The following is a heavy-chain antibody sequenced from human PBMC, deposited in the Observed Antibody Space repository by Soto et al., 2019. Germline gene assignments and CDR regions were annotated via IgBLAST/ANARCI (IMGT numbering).Heavy chain of an antibody. CDR1: GFTFSSYW. CDR3: AKAIYGGNSDFGY. V-gene: IGHV3-7*05. D-gene: IGHD4-17*01. Sequence: EVHLVESGGGLVQPGGSLRLSCAASGFTFSSYWMTWVRQAPGKGLEWVANIKQDGGAKYYVDSVKGRFTISRDNAKNSLYLQMNSPRAEDTAVYYSAKAIYGGNSDFGYWGQGTLVTVSS. CDR2: IKQDGGAK. J-gene: IGHJ4*02.